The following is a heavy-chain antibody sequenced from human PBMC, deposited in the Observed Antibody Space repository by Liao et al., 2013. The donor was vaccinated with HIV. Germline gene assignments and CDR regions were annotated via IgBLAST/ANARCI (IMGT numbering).Heavy chain of an antibody. CDR1: GVSINSGDFY. Sequence: QVQLQESGPGLVKASQTLSLTCTVSGVSINSGDFYWTWIRQAPGRGLEWIGYVYYSGSTYYSPSLRSRVSMSIDTSKNQFSLKVTSVTAADTALYYCARGGFVGYFKDDPFDIWGQGIMVTVS. D-gene: IGHD2-15*01. V-gene: IGHV4-30-4*08. J-gene: IGHJ3*02. CDR2: VYYSGST. CDR3: ARGGFVGYFKDDPFDI.